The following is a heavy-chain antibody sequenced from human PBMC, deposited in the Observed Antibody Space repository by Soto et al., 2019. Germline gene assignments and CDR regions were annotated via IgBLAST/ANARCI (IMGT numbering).Heavy chain of an antibody. D-gene: IGHD1-26*01. CDR2: INHSGST. CDR1: GGSFSGYY. Sequence: QVQLQQWGAGLLKPSETLSLTCAVYGGSFSGYYWSWIRQPPGKGPEWIGEINHSGSTNYNPSLKSRVTISVDTAKNQFSLKLSYVTAADTAVYYCARGGGVGAPDAFDIWGQGTMVTVSS. CDR3: ARGGGVGAPDAFDI. V-gene: IGHV4-34*01. J-gene: IGHJ3*02.